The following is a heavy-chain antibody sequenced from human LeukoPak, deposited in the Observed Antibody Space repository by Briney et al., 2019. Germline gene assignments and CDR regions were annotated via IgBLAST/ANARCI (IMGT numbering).Heavy chain of an antibody. J-gene: IGHJ4*02. V-gene: IGHV1-18*01. CDR3: ARAPAYCTNGVCSKYYFDY. Sequence: ASVKVSCKASGYTFTSYGISWVRQAPGQGLEWMGWISAYNGNTNYAQKLQGRVTMTTDTSTSTAYMELRSLRSDDTAVYYCARAPAYCTNGVCSKYYFDYWGQGTLVTVSS. CDR1: GYTFTSYG. CDR2: ISAYNGNT. D-gene: IGHD2-8*01.